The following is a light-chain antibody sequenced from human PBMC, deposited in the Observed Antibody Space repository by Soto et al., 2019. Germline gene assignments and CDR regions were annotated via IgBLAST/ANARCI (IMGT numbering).Light chain of an antibody. CDR1: QSVRSY. CDR2: DAS. J-gene: IGKJ4*01. CDR3: QQRSNWPLT. Sequence: EIVLTQSPATLSLSAGERATLSCRASQSVRSYLAWFQQRPGQAPRLLIYDASKRATGIPGRFSGSGSGTDFTLTISSLEPADFAVYYCQQRSNWPLTFGGGTKVDIK. V-gene: IGKV3-11*01.